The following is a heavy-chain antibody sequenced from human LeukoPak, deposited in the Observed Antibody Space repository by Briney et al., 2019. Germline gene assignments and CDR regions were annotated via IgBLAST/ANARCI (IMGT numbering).Heavy chain of an antibody. CDR1: EFTVSGNY. Sequence: GGSLRLSCAASEFTVSGNYMSWVRQAPGKGLEWVSVIYSGGSTYYADSVKGRFTISRDNSKNTLYLQMNSLRAEDTAVYYCAKGYEAYYYGSGSYYDYWGQGTLVTVSS. V-gene: IGHV3-66*02. D-gene: IGHD3-10*01. CDR3: AKGYEAYYYGSGSYYDY. J-gene: IGHJ4*02. CDR2: IYSGGST.